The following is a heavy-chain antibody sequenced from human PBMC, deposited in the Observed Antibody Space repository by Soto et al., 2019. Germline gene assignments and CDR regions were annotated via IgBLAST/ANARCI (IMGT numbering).Heavy chain of an antibody. CDR3: ARDPQDWYFDL. J-gene: IGHJ2*01. CDR2: IYYSGST. Sequence: SETLSLTCTVSGGSISSGDYYWSWIRQPPGKGLEWIGDIYYSGSTYYNPSLKSRVTISVDTSKNQFSLKLGSVTAADTAVYYCARDPQDWYFDLWGRGTLVTVSS. V-gene: IGHV4-30-4*01. CDR1: GGSISSGDYY.